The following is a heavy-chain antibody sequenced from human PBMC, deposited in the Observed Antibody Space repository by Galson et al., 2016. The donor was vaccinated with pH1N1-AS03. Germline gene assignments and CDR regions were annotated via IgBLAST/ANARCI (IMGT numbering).Heavy chain of an antibody. CDR2: ISGSGTGT. J-gene: IGHJ4*02. Sequence: SLRHSCAASGFTFSIYAMSWVRQAPAKGLEWVSTISGSGTGTSYADSVRGRFTISKDNSENTLYLQMNSLRAEDTDLYYCAKRGGLPSEGMTYFDSWGQGTLVPVSS. CDR3: AKRGGLPSEGMTYFDS. D-gene: IGHD2-2*01. CDR1: GFTFSIYA. V-gene: IGHV3-23*01.